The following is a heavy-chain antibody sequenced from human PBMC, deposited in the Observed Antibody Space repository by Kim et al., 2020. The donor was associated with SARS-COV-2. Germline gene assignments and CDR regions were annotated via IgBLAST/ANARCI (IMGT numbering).Heavy chain of an antibody. Sequence: GGSLRLSCAASGFTVSSNYMTWVRQAPGKGLEWVSIIYSGGSAYYADSVKGRFTISRDNSKNTVYLQMNSLRADDTAVYYCARGGPYRGYDNDYGVDVWGQGTTVTVSS. V-gene: IGHV3-53*01. D-gene: IGHD5-12*01. CDR1: GFTVSSNY. J-gene: IGHJ6*02. CDR2: IYSGGSA. CDR3: ARGGPYRGYDNDYGVDV.